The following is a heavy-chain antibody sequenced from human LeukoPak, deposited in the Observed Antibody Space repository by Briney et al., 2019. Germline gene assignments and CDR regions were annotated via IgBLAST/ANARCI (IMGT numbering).Heavy chain of an antibody. V-gene: IGHV3-30*18. Sequence: RSLRLSCAASGFTFSSYGMHWVRQAPGKGLEWVAVISYDGSNKYYADSVKGRFTISRDNSKNTLYLQMNSLRAEDTAVYYCAKSGGGYSSGWFYWGQGTLVTVSS. CDR3: AKSGGGYSSGWFY. J-gene: IGHJ4*02. CDR2: ISYDGSNK. D-gene: IGHD6-19*01. CDR1: GFTFSSYG.